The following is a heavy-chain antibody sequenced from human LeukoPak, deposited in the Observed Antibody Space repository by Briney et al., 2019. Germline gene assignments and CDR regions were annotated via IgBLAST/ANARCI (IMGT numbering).Heavy chain of an antibody. Sequence: PGGSLRLSCAASGFSFSSCTMNWVRQAPGKGLEWVSAISGSGGSTYYADSVKGRFTISRDNSKNTLYLQMNSLRAEDTAVYYCAKDGGYSYGWGVFDIWGQGTMVTVSS. CDR2: ISGSGGST. V-gene: IGHV3-23*01. CDR3: AKDGGYSYGWGVFDI. J-gene: IGHJ3*02. CDR1: GFSFSSCT. D-gene: IGHD5-18*01.